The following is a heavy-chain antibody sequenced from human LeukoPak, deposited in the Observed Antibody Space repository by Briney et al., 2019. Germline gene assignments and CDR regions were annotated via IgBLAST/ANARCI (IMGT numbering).Heavy chain of an antibody. V-gene: IGHV1-46*01. J-gene: IGHJ4*02. CDR1: GYTFTSYY. Sequence: ASVKVSCKASGYTFTSYYMHWVRQAPGQGLEWMGIINPSGGSTSYAQKFQGRVTMTEDTSTDTAYMELSSLRSEDTAVYYCATGRMRSGYDLDYWGQGTLVTVSS. CDR3: ATGRMRSGYDLDY. CDR2: INPSGGST. D-gene: IGHD5-12*01.